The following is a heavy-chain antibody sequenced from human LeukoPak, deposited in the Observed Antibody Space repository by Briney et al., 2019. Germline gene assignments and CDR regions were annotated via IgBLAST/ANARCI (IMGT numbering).Heavy chain of an antibody. CDR3: ATKQWLAPPPDS. CDR1: GFTFSKYW. CDR2: INTDGTVT. V-gene: IGHV3-74*01. D-gene: IGHD6-19*01. J-gene: IGHJ4*02. Sequence: GGSLRLSCAASGFTFSKYWMLWVRQAPGEGLEGVSRINTDGTVTTYADSVKGRFTVSRDNADNTMFLQMNSVRDGDTAVYYCATKQWLAPPPDSWGQGTPVTVSS.